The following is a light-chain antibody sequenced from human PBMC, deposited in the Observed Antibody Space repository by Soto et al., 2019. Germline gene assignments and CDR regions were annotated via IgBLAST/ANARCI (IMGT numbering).Light chain of an antibody. CDR1: NIGVNS. J-gene: IGLJ2*01. V-gene: IGLV3-21*02. Sequence: SYELTQPPSVSVAPGQTARVTCGGDNIGVNSAHWYQQRPGQAPVLVVYDNSDRPSGIPERFSGSNSDNTATLSISRVEAGDEADYYCQVGKVFGGGTKLTVL. CDR2: DNS. CDR3: QVGKV.